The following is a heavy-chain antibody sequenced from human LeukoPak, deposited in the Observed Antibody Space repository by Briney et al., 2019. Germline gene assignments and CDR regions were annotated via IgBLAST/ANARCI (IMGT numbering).Heavy chain of an antibody. V-gene: IGHV1-58*01. CDR2: IVVGSGNT. Sequence: VASVRVSCKASGFTFTISAVQWVRQARGQRLEWIGWIVVGSGNTNYAQKFQERVTITRDMSTSTAYMELSSLRSDDTAVYYCAAHRSGYDLAHWGQGALVTASS. CDR3: AAHRSGYDLAH. CDR1: GFTFTISA. J-gene: IGHJ4*02. D-gene: IGHD5-12*01.